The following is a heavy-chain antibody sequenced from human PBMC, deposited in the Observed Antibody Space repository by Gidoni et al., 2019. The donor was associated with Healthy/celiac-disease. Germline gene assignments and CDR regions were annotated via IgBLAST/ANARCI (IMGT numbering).Heavy chain of an antibody. V-gene: IGHV1-69*01. CDR2: IIPIFGTA. CDR1: GAPFSSYA. CDR3: AREGFREYYFDY. Sequence: QVQLVQSGAEVKKPGSSVKVSCKASGAPFSSYALSWVRQGPGQGLWWLGGIIPIFGTANCAQKFQGRVTITADEATSAAYMGLSSLRSEDTAVYYCAREGFREYYFDYWGQGTLVTVSS. D-gene: IGHD3-10*01. J-gene: IGHJ4*02.